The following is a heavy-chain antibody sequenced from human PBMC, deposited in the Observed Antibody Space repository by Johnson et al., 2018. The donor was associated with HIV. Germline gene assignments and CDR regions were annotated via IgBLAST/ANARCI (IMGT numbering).Heavy chain of an antibody. Sequence: QVQLVESGGGVVQPWRSLRLSCAASGFTFSSYGMHWVRQAPGKGLAWVAVMWYDGRNKYYADSVKGRFIISRDNSKNKLYLQMNSLRAEDTAMYYCAKDLRQVAINDVFVIWGLGSVVSVSS. CDR1: GFTFSSYG. V-gene: IGHV3-33*06. CDR3: AKDLRQVAINDVFVI. J-gene: IGHJ3*02. D-gene: IGHD3-22*01. CDR2: MWYDGRNK.